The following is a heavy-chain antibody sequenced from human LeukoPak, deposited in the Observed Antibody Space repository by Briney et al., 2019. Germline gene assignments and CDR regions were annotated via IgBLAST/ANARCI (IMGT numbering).Heavy chain of an antibody. J-gene: IGHJ3*02. V-gene: IGHV1-2*02. CDR1: GYTFTGYY. CDR3: ASKWVTYYYNSSYYHYPTDVFDI. Sequence: ASVKVSCKASGYTFTGYYMHWVRQAPGQGLEWMGWINPNSGGTNYAQKFQGRVTMTRDTSISTAYMELSRLRFDDTAVYYCASKWVTYYYNSSYYHYPTDVFDIWGQGTMVTVSS. D-gene: IGHD3-22*01. CDR2: INPNSGGT.